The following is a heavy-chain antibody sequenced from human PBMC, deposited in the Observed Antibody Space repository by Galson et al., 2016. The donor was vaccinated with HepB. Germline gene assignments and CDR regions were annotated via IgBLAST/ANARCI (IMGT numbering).Heavy chain of an antibody. Sequence: SLRLSCEASGFTFSIYAMAWVRQSPGQGLEWVSSSSGSYGTTYYADSVQGRVTISRDNSNNTLYLEMNSLIAADTAIYYCASFSDCGGDCPFDSWGQGTLVTVSS. CDR1: GFTFSIYA. V-gene: IGHV3-23*01. J-gene: IGHJ4*02. CDR3: ASFSDCGGDCPFDS. CDR2: SSGSYGTT. D-gene: IGHD2-21*02.